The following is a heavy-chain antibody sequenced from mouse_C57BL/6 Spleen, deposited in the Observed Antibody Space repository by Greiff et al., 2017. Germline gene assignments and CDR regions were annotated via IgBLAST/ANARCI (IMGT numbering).Heavy chain of an antibody. V-gene: IGHV3-1*01. J-gene: IGHJ1*03. Sequence: EVQVVESGPGMVKPSQSLSLTCTVTGYSITSGYDWHWIRHFPGNKLEWMGYISYSGSTNYNPSLKSRISITHDTSKNHFFLKLNSVTTEDTATYYCARDRQSRNWYFDVWGTGTTVTVSS. CDR1: GYSITSGYD. CDR3: ARDRQSRNWYFDV. CDR2: ISYSGST.